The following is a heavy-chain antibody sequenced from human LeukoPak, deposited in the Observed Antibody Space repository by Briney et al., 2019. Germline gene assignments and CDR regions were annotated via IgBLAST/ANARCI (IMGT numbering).Heavy chain of an antibody. V-gene: IGHV3-33*01. CDR3: ARGVGRVDY. J-gene: IGHJ4*02. CDR1: GFTFSSYG. CDR2: IWYDGSNK. Sequence: PGRSLRLSCAASGFTFSSYGMHWVRQAPGKGLEWVAVIWYDGSNKYYADSVKGRFTISRDNSKNTLHLQMNSLRAEDTAVYYCARGVGRVDYWGQGTLVTVSS.